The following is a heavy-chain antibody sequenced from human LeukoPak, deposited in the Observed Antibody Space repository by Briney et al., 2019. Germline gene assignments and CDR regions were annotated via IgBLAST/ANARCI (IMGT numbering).Heavy chain of an antibody. Sequence: RASVKVSCTASGGTFSSYDISWVRQAPGQGLEWMGGIIPIFGTANYAQKFQGRVTITADESTSTAYMELSSLRSEDTAVYYCASPDYYDTYWGQGTLVTVSS. CDR1: GGTFSSYD. V-gene: IGHV1-69*13. D-gene: IGHD3-22*01. J-gene: IGHJ4*02. CDR2: IIPIFGTA. CDR3: ASPDYYDTY.